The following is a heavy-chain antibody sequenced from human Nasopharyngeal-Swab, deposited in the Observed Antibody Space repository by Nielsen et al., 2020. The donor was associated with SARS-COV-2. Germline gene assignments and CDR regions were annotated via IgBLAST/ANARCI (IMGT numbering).Heavy chain of an antibody. CDR2: IKQDGSEK. CDR3: ARAIAAAGSY. D-gene: IGHD6-13*01. J-gene: IGHJ4*02. Sequence: VRPAPGKGLEWVANIKQDGSEKYYVDSVKGRFTISRDNAKNSLYLQMNSMRAEDTAVYYCARAIAAAGSYWGRGTLVTVSS. V-gene: IGHV3-7*05.